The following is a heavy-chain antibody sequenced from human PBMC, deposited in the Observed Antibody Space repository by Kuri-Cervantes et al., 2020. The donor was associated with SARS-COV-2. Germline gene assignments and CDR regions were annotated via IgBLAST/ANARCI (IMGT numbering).Heavy chain of an antibody. CDR2: INPNSGST. J-gene: IGHJ3*02. Sequence: ASVKVSCKASGYTFTGYYMHWVRQAPGQGLEWMGWINPNSGSTNYAQKFQGWVTMTRDTSISTVYMELSRLRSDDTAVYYCARSTPSRRLVVISQGGAFDIWGQGTMVTVSS. CDR3: ARSTPSRRLVVISQGGAFDI. CDR1: GYTFTGYY. D-gene: IGHD3-22*01. V-gene: IGHV1-2*04.